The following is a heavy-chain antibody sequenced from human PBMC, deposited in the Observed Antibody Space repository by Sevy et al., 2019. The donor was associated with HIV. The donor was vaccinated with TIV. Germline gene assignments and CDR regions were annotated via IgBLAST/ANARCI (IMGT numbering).Heavy chain of an antibody. Sequence: LSLTCAASGFTFSDHYMDWVRQAPGKGLEWVGRSRNKVNSYTTEYAASVKGRFTISRDDSKNSLYLQMNSLKTEDTAVYYCARGMHYYDSSGYDCWGQGTLVTVSS. CDR1: GFTFSDHY. CDR2: SRNKVNSYTT. J-gene: IGHJ4*02. CDR3: ARGMHYYDSSGYDC. D-gene: IGHD3-22*01. V-gene: IGHV3-72*01.